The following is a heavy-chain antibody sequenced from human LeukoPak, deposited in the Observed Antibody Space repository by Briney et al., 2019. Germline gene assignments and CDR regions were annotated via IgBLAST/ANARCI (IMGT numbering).Heavy chain of an antibody. D-gene: IGHD3-22*01. J-gene: IGHJ4*02. CDR3: ATTYYYDSSGYPTPFDY. CDR1: GYTFTGYY. V-gene: IGHV1-2*02. Sequence: GASVKVSCKASGYTFTGYYMHWVRQAPGQGLEWMGWINPNSGGTNYAQKFQGRVTMTRDTSISTAYMELSRLRSDDTAVYYCATTYYYDSSGYPTPFDYWGQGTLVPVSS. CDR2: INPNSGGT.